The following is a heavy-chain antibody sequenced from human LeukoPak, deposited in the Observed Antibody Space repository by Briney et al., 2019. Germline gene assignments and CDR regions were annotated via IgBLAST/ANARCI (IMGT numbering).Heavy chain of an antibody. CDR1: GFTFGNFW. CDR2: MKGDGSHI. V-gene: IGHV3-7*01. CDR3: ARLFGGVTTYDY. D-gene: IGHD2-8*02. J-gene: IGHJ4*02. Sequence: GGSLRLTCAASGFTFGNFWMSWVRQAPGRGLQWVASMKGDGSHIYYVGSVQGRFTISRDNARNSLYLQMNSLRAEDTAVYYCARLFGGVTTYDYWGQGALVTVSS.